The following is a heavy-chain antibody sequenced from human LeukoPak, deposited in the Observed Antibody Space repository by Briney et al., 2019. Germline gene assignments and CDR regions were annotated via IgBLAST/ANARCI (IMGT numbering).Heavy chain of an antibody. CDR2: INPNGVGT. CDR3: ARVPKATQGHFDY. V-gene: IGHV1-2*02. J-gene: IGHJ4*02. CDR1: GYTFTGYY. Sequence: GASVKVSCKASGYTFTGYYMHWVRQAPGQGLEWMGWINPNGVGTSYAQKFKGRVTMTRDTSISTAYMELSGLRSDDTAVYYCARVPKATQGHFDYWGQGTLVTVSS.